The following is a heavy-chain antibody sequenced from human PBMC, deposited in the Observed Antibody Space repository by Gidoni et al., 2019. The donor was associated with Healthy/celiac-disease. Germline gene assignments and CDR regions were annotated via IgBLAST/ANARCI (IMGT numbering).Heavy chain of an antibody. D-gene: IGHD3-3*01. Sequence: EVQLLESGGGLVQPGGSLRLSCAASGFTFSSYAMSWVRQAPGKGLGWVSAISGSGGSTYYADSVKGRFTISRDNSKNTLYLQMNSLRAEDTAVYYCAKGDWPKYYDFWSGSEGAFDIWGQGTMVTVSS. J-gene: IGHJ3*02. CDR1: GFTFSSYA. V-gene: IGHV3-23*01. CDR3: AKGDWPKYYDFWSGSEGAFDI. CDR2: ISGSGGST.